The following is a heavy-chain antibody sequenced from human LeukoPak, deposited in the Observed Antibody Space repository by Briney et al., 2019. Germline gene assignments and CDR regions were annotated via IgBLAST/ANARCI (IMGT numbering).Heavy chain of an antibody. Sequence: ASVKVSCKASGYPFTGFCLHWVRQAPGQGLEWMGWINPNSGFTNYAQKFQGRVTMTRDTSISTAYMELSRLRSDDTAVYYCASFADCSSSRCAPSDFRGRGTLVTVSS. V-gene: IGHV1-2*02. CDR2: INPNSGFT. CDR3: ASFADCSSSRCAPSDF. J-gene: IGHJ4*02. CDR1: GYPFTGFC. D-gene: IGHD2-2*01.